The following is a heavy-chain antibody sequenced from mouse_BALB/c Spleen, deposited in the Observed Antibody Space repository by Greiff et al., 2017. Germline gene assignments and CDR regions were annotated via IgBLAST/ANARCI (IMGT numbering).Heavy chain of an antibody. Sequence: QVQLQQSGAELVRPGVSVKISCKGSGYTFTDYAMHWVKQSHAKSLEWIGVISTYYGDASYNQKFKGKATMTVDKSSSTAYMELARLTSEDSAIYYCARGVSHLSYYYAMDYWGQGTSVTVSS. J-gene: IGHJ4*01. V-gene: IGHV1S137*01. CDR1: GYTFTDYA. CDR2: ISTYYGDA. D-gene: IGHD2-3*01. CDR3: ARGVSHLSYYYAMDY.